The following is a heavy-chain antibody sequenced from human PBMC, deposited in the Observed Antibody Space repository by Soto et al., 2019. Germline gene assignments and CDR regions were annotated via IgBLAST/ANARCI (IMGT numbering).Heavy chain of an antibody. D-gene: IGHD2-21*02. CDR2: INHSGTI. Sequence: PSEILSLTCAFYGGSFDDFYWSWVRQSPGKGLEWIGEINHSGTINFNPSLKSRLTISLDTSKKHFSLKLSSVTDADTAAYYCARADRTLVTSYSLDVWGQGTTVTVSS. CDR1: GGSFDDFY. J-gene: IGHJ6*02. CDR3: ARADRTLVTSYSLDV. V-gene: IGHV4-34*01.